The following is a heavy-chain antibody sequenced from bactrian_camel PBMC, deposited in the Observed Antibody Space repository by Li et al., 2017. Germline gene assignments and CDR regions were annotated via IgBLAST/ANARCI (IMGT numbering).Heavy chain of an antibody. CDR1: GFTVSRYY. V-gene: IGHV3-2*01. Sequence: HVQLVESGGGLVQPGGSLRLSCAASGFTVSRYYMSWVRQAPGKGLEWVFSGSTYYADSVKGRFTISKDDAKNTLYLQMNSLKPDDTAMYYCAADLGPTCWQSQSRPYEYSSRGQGTQVTVS. J-gene: IGHJ4*01. CDR2: GST. CDR3: AADLGPTCWQSQSRPYEYSS. D-gene: IGHD1*01.